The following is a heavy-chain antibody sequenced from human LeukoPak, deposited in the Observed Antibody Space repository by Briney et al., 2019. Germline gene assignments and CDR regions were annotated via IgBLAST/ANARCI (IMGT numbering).Heavy chain of an antibody. J-gene: IGHJ1*01. Sequence: GGSLRLSCAASGFALSSHWMTWVRQAPGKGLEWVAHINPDGRDTYYVDSVKGRFTISRDNAQNSMYLQMNSLRVEDMAVYYCTSWGDTTAEYFQRWGQGTLVTVSS. CDR1: GFALSSHW. CDR3: TSWGDTTAEYFQR. D-gene: IGHD2-21*02. CDR2: INPDGRDT. V-gene: IGHV3-7*01.